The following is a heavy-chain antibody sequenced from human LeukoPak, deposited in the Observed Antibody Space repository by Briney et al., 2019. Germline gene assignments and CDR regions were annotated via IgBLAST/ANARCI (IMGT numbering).Heavy chain of an antibody. J-gene: IGHJ5*02. Sequence: GGSLRLSCAVSGFTFSSYWMSWVRQAPGKGLEWVANIKQDGSEKYYVDSVKGRFTISRDNAKNSLYLQMNSLRAEDTAVYYCARKHYYGSGSQSAWFDPWGQGTLVTVSS. CDR2: IKQDGSEK. CDR3: ARKHYYGSGSQSAWFDP. CDR1: GFTFSSYW. V-gene: IGHV3-7*01. D-gene: IGHD3-10*01.